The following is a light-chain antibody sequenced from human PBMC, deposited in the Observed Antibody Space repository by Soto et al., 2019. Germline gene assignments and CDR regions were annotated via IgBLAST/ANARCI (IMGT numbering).Light chain of an antibody. CDR3: QQYHSYWA. CDR1: QNIGTW. V-gene: IGKV1-5*03. CDR2: KAS. Sequence: DIQMTQSPSTLSASVGDRVTITCRASQNIGTWLAWYQQKPGKAPNLLIYKASSLESGVPSRFSGSGSGTEFTLAISSLQPDAFATYYCQQYHSYWAFGQGTKVEIK. J-gene: IGKJ1*01.